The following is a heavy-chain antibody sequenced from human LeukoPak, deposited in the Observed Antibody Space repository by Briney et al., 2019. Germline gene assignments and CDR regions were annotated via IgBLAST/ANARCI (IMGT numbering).Heavy chain of an antibody. Sequence: PGGPLRLSCAASGFTFSSYWMSWVRQAPGKGLEWVANINQDGNEKYYVDSVKGRFTISRDNAKNSLYLQMNSLRAEDTAVYYCARESGSVTSEVDFDYWGQGTLVTVSS. V-gene: IGHV3-7*01. D-gene: IGHD4-17*01. CDR3: ARESGSVTSEVDFDY. J-gene: IGHJ4*02. CDR2: INQDGNEK. CDR1: GFTFSSYW.